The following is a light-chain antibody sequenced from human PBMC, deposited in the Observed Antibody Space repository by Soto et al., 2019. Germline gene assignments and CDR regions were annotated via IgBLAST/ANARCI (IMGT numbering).Light chain of an antibody. Sequence: QSVLAQPPSVSAAPGQQVTISCSGSNANIGSNSVSWYQQVPATAPKLIIYDNYHRPSGVPDRFSGSKSGTSATLAITGLQTGDEADYYCGTWDGSMSGGGVFGGGTKVTVL. CDR3: GTWDGSMSGGGV. J-gene: IGLJ3*02. CDR2: DNY. V-gene: IGLV1-51*01. CDR1: NANIGSNS.